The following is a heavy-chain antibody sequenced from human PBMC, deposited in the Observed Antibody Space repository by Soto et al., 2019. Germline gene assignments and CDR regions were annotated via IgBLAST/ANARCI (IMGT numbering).Heavy chain of an antibody. Sequence: SETLSLTCFVSGYSITAGGYYWSWIRHHPGKGLEWIGSFYSSGSIIYNPSLRSRVSISGDTSSNQFSMSLTSVTAADTARYYCARMNSSGSGWFHPWGQGTLVTVS. CDR3: ARMNSSGSGWFHP. V-gene: IGHV4-31*03. D-gene: IGHD3-22*01. J-gene: IGHJ5*02. CDR1: GYSITAGGYY. CDR2: FYSSGSI.